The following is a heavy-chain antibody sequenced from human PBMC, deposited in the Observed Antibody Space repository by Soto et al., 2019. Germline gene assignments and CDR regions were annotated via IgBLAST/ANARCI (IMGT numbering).Heavy chain of an antibody. CDR1: GVSISGYY. V-gene: IGHV4-59*12. CDR3: ARDGSGWAADDTYSDY. J-gene: IGHJ4*02. D-gene: IGHD6-19*01. Sequence: SETLSLTFTVSGVSISGYYWSWIRQPPGKGLEWIGYIYYSGSTKYNPSLKSRVTISVGRSKNQFSLKLSSVTAADTAVYSCARDGSGWAADDTYSDYWGQGTLVTVCS. CDR2: IYYSGST.